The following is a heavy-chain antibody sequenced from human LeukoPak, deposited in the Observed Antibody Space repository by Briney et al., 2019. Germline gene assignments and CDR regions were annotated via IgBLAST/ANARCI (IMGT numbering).Heavy chain of an antibody. CDR3: AASPNAWRYFDL. D-gene: IGHD3-16*01. V-gene: IGHV1-58*02. CDR2: IVVGSGNT. CDR1: GFTFTSSA. Sequence: ASVKVSCKASGFTFTSSATQWVRQARGQRLEWIGWIVVGSGNTNYAQKFQERVTITRDMSTSTAYMELSSLRSEDTAVYYCAASPNAWRYFDLWGRGTLVTVSS. J-gene: IGHJ2*01.